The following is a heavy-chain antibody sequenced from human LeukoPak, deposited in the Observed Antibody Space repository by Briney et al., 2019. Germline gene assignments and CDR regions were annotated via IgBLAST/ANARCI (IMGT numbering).Heavy chain of an antibody. CDR1: GYTFTSYG. CDR3: ARGSRDTTMGYFDY. V-gene: IGHV1-2*02. D-gene: IGHD5-18*01. CDR2: INPYSGDT. J-gene: IGHJ4*02. Sequence: GASVKVSCKASGYTFTSYGISWVRQAPGQGLEWMGWINPYSGDTNYAQKFQGRVTMTRDTSISTAYMELSRLRSDDTAVYFCARGSRDTTMGYFDYWGQGTLVPVSS.